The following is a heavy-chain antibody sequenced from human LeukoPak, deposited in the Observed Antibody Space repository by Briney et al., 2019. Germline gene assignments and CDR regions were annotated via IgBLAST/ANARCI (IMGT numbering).Heavy chain of an antibody. V-gene: IGHV1-2*02. D-gene: IGHD4-11*01. CDR2: INPNIGGT. CDR3: ARMGNYVPLFDS. Sequence: ASVKVSCKASGYTFTGYYMHWLRQAPGQGLEWMVCINPNIGGTNYSQKFQGRVTMTRDTSLSTAYMELSRLRYDDTAVYYCARMGNYVPLFDSWGQGTLVTVSS. J-gene: IGHJ4*02. CDR1: GYTFTGYY.